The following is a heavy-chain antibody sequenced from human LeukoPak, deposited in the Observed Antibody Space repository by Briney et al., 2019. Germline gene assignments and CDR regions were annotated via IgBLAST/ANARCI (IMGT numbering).Heavy chain of an antibody. V-gene: IGHV3-20*04. CDR2: INWNGGST. CDR3: ARVGGGNSRGKTYYFDY. CDR1: GFTFDDYG. J-gene: IGHJ4*02. D-gene: IGHD4-23*01. Sequence: GGYLRLSCAASGFTFDDYGMSWVRQAQGKGLEWVSGINWNGGSTGYADSVKGRFTIYRDNAKNSLYLQMNSLRAEDTALYYCARVGGGNSRGKTYYFDYWGQGTLVTVSS.